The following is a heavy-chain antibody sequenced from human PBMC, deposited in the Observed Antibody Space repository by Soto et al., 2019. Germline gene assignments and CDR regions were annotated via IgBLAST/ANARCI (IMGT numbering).Heavy chain of an antibody. CDR3: ARGRITMVRGVITHWFDP. J-gene: IGHJ5*02. CDR1: GGSIGSYY. D-gene: IGHD3-10*01. Sequence: SSETLSLTCTVSGGSIGSYYWRWIRQPPGKGLGWIGYTYYNGNNRYNPSLKSRVTIAVDPLKNQFSLKLSCVTAADTAVYYCARGRITMVRGVITHWFDPWGKVPLGTVSS. V-gene: IGHV4-59*01. CDR2: TYYNGNN.